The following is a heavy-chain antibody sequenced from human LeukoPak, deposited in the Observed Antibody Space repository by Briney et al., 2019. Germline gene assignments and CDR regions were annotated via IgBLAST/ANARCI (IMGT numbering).Heavy chain of an antibody. CDR2: ISPSSSYI. Sequence: PGGSLRLSCAASGFTFSGYSINWVRQAPGKGLEWLSAISPSSSYIYYADSMRGRFTISRDNAKNSLYLQMNSLRAEDTAVYYCARGYCSGGTCYPGDSGQGTLVTVSS. V-gene: IGHV3-21*01. J-gene: IGHJ4*02. CDR3: ARGYCSGGTCYPGD. D-gene: IGHD2-15*01. CDR1: GFTFSGYS.